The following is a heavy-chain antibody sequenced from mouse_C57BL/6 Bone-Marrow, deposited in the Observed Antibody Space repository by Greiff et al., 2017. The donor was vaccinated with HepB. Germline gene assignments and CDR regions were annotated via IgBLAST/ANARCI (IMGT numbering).Heavy chain of an antibody. CDR3: TRPRYDGYYGFDD. D-gene: IGHD2-3*01. Sequence: VQLQQSGAELVRPGASVKLSCTASGFTINDDYMPWVKQRPEQGLEWIGWIDPENGDTDYASKFQGKATITADTSSNTPYLQLSSLTSEDTAVYYWTRPRYDGYYGFDDWGTGTTVTVSS. J-gene: IGHJ1*03. CDR1: GFTINDDY. CDR2: IDPENGDT. V-gene: IGHV14-4*01.